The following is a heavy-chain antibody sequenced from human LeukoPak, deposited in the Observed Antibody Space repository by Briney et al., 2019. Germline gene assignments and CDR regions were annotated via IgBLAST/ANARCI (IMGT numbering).Heavy chain of an antibody. D-gene: IGHD3-10*01. CDR3: ARVWFGEPTNWFDP. V-gene: IGHV4-59*01. CDR2: FYYSGST. J-gene: IGHJ5*02. CDR1: GGSISSYY. Sequence: PSETLSLTCTVSGGSISSYYWSWIRQPPGKGLEWIGYFYYSGSTNYNPSLKSRVTISVDTSKNEFSLILSSVTAADTAVYYCARVWFGEPTNWFDPWGQGTLVTVSS.